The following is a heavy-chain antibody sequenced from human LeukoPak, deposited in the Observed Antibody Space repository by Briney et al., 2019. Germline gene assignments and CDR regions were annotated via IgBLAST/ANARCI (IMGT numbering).Heavy chain of an antibody. D-gene: IGHD3-3*01. CDR3: ARHGDYYDFWSGYNNWFDP. V-gene: IGHV4-39*01. Sequence: SETLSLTCTVSGGSISSSSYYWGWIRQPPGKGLEWIGSIYYSGSTYYNPSLKSRVTISVDTSKNQFSLKLSSVTAADTAVYYCARHGDYYDFWSGYNNWFDPWGQGTLVTVSS. J-gene: IGHJ5*02. CDR1: GGSISSSSYY. CDR2: IYYSGST.